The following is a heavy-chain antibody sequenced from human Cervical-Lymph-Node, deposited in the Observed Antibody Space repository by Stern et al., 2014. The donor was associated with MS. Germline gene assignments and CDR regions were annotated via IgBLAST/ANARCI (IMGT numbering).Heavy chain of an antibody. J-gene: IGHJ6*02. D-gene: IGHD3-10*01. V-gene: IGHV3-30*03. CDR1: GFTFSRYG. Sequence: VQLVESGGGVVQPGRSLRLSCEASGFTFSRYGMHRVRQAPGKGLEWEAVMSYDEPNIYYADSVKGRFTISRDNSKNTLFLQINSLRAEDTAVYYCARHIGNYHYYGLDVWGQGTTVTVSS. CDR3: ARHIGNYHYYGLDV. CDR2: MSYDEPNI.